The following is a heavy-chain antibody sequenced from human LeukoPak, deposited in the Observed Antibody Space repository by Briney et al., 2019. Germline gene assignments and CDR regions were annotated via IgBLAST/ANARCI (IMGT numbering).Heavy chain of an antibody. CDR2: RDKSGRS. CDR3: ARDHYYDSSAQGDAFDI. D-gene: IGHD3-22*01. CDR1: GASIRSYY. J-gene: IGHJ3*02. Sequence: PSETLSLTCTVSGASIRSYYWSWIRQAPGKGLEWIGYRDKSGRSKFNPSLESRVTISVDTSENQFSLKLSSVTAADTAVYYCARDHYYDSSAQGDAFDIWGQGTMVTVSS. V-gene: IGHV4-59*01.